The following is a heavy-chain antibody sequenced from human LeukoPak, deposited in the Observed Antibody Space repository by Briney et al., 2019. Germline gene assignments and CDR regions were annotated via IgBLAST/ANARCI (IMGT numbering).Heavy chain of an antibody. J-gene: IGHJ4*02. CDR2: IYYSGST. V-gene: IGHV4-59*08. Sequence: PSETLSLTCTVSGGSISSYYWSWIRQPPGKGLEWIGYIYYSGSTNYNPSLKSRVTISVNTSKNQFSLKLSSVTAADTAVYYCARLDFGDWLPTFDYWGQGTLVTVSS. CDR1: GGSISSYY. D-gene: IGHD3-9*01. CDR3: ARLDFGDWLPTFDY.